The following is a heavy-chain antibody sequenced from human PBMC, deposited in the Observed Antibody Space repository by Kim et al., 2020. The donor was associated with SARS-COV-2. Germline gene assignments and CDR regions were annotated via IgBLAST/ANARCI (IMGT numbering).Heavy chain of an antibody. D-gene: IGHD6-13*01. V-gene: IGHV3-9*01. CDR3: AKAIIAAAVYGMDV. J-gene: IGHJ6*02. Sequence: AASGKGRFTISRDNAKNSLYLQMHSLRAEDTALYYCAKAIIAAAVYGMDVWGQGTTVTVSS.